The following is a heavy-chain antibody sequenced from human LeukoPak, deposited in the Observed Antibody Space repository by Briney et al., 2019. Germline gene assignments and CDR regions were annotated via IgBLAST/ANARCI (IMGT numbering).Heavy chain of an antibody. CDR1: GYTFTGYY. V-gene: IGHV1-2*02. CDR3: ARVGSLETYCSSTSCYTRAFDI. J-gene: IGHJ3*02. Sequence: ASVKVSCKASGYTFTGYYMHWVRQAPGQGLEWMGWINPNSGGTNYAQKFQGRVTMTRDTSISTAYMELSRLRSDDTAVYYCARVGSLETYCSSTSCYTRAFDIWGQGTMVTVSS. D-gene: IGHD2-2*02. CDR2: INPNSGGT.